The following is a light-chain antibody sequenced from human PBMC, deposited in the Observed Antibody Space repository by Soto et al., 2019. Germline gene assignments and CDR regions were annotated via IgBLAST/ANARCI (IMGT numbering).Light chain of an antibody. CDR1: QSISTS. J-gene: IGKJ4*01. CDR2: AAS. V-gene: IGKV1-39*01. CDR3: QQSYTTPLT. Sequence: DIQMTQSPSSLSASAGDRVTITCRASQSISTSLNWYQHKPGRAPKPLISAASSLQSGVPSRFSGSGSGTDFTLTISSLQPEDFASYYCQQSYTTPLTFGGGTKVEIK.